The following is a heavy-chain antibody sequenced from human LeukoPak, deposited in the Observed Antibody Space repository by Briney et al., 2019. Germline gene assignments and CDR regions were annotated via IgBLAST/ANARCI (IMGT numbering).Heavy chain of an antibody. CDR3: AMTYSSGWYEAFDI. CDR2: IIPIFGTA. V-gene: IGHV1-69*06. D-gene: IGHD6-19*01. CDR1: GGTFSSYA. Sequence: SVKVSCKASGGTFSSYAISWVRQAPGQGLEWMGGIIPIFGTANYAQKFQGRVTITADKSTSTAYMELSSLRSEDTAVYYCAMTYSSGWYEAFDIWGQGTMVTVSS. J-gene: IGHJ3*02.